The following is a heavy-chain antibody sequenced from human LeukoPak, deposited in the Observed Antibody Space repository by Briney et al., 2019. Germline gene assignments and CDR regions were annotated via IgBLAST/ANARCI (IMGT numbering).Heavy chain of an antibody. CDR1: GFTFSSYG. Sequence: PGGSLRLSCAASGFTFSSYGMHWVRQAPGKGLEWVAVIWYDGSNKYYADSVKGRFTISRDNSKNTLYLQMNSLRAEDTAVYYCASGPYSSSSGLWYYYYGMDVWGQGTTVTVSS. CDR2: IWYDGSNK. CDR3: ASGPYSSSSGLWYYYYGMDV. D-gene: IGHD6-6*01. J-gene: IGHJ6*02. V-gene: IGHV3-33*01.